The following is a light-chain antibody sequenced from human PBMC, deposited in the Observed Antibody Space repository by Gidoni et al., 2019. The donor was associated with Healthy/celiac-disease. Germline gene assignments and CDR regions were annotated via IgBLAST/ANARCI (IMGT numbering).Light chain of an antibody. J-gene: IGKJ1*01. CDR1: QSLVHSDGNTY. CDR3: MQATQVPWT. CDR2: KIS. V-gene: IGKV2-24*01. Sequence: DIVLTPPPLSSPVTLGQPASISCRSSQSLVHSDGNTYLSWLQQRPGQTPRLLIYKISNRFAGVPERVSGSGAGTDCTLKSSRVEAEDVGVDYCMQATQVPWTFGQGTKVEIK.